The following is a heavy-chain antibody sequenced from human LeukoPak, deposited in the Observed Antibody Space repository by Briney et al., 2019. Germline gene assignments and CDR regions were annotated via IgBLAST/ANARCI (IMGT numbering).Heavy chain of an antibody. D-gene: IGHD3-22*01. CDR1: GYTFTGYY. J-gene: IGHJ5*02. CDR2: INPSGGST. CDR3: ARDGSGDSSGYYNWFDP. Sequence: GASVKVSCKASGYTFTGYYMHWVRQAPGQGLEWMGIINPSGGSTSYAQKFQGRVTMTRDTSTSTVYMELSSLRSEDTAVYYCARDGSGDSSGYYNWFDPWGQGTLVTVSS. V-gene: IGHV1-46*01.